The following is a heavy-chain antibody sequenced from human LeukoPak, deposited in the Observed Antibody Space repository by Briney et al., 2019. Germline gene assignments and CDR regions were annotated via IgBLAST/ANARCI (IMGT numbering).Heavy chain of an antibody. V-gene: IGHV4-39*07. CDR2: IYYSGST. CDR3: ARTYYYDSSGYYGIGLVGY. Sequence: PSETLSLTCTVSGGSISSSSYYWGWIRQPPGNGLEWIGSIYYSGSTYYNPSLKSRVTISVDTSKNQFSLKLSSVTAADTAVYYCARTYYYDSSGYYGIGLVGYWGQGTLVTVSS. J-gene: IGHJ4*02. D-gene: IGHD3-22*01. CDR1: GGSISSSSYY.